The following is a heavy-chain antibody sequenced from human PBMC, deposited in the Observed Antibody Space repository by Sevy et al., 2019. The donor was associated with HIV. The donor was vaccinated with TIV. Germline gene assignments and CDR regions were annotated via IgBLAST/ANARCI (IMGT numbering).Heavy chain of an antibody. V-gene: IGHV3-7*01. CDR2: IKEDGSAK. Sequence: GGSLRLSCAASGFTFSSYWIDWVRQAPGKGLEWVANIKEDGSAKNYVDSAKGRFTISRDNAENSVYLQMNSLRAEDTAMYYCARRSEMTKWGFESWGQGTLVTVSS. CDR3: ARRSEMTKWGFES. D-gene: IGHD7-27*01. J-gene: IGHJ4*02. CDR1: GFTFSSYW.